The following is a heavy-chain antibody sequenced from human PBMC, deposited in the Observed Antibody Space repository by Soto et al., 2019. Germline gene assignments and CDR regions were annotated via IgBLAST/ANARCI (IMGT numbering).Heavy chain of an antibody. J-gene: IGHJ6*02. D-gene: IGHD6-13*01. Sequence: EVQLLESGGGLVQPGGSLRLSCAASGFTFSSYAMSWVRQAPGKGLEWVSAISGSGGSTYYADSVKGRFTISRDNSKNTLYLQMNSLRAEDTAVYYCAKDPIYSSSWDHYGMDVWGQGTTVIVSS. CDR1: GFTFSSYA. CDR2: ISGSGGST. V-gene: IGHV3-23*01. CDR3: AKDPIYSSSWDHYGMDV.